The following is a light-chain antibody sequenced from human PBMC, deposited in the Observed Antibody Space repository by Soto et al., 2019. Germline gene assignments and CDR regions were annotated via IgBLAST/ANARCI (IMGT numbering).Light chain of an antibody. Sequence: QSVLTQQPSASGNPGRRITISCSGSSSNIGSNSVSWYQQLPVTAPKLLIYTNNQRPSGVSDRISGSKSDTSASLAISGLQSVDEADYFCAAWDDSLNSYVFGTGTKSPS. J-gene: IGLJ1*01. CDR2: TNN. CDR3: AAWDDSLNSYV. CDR1: SSNIGSNS. V-gene: IGLV1-44*01.